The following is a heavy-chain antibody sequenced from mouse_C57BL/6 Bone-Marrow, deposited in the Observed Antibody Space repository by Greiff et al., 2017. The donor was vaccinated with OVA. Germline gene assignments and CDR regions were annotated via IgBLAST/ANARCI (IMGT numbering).Heavy chain of an antibody. J-gene: IGHJ1*03. V-gene: IGHV1-69*01. CDR3: ASPGGYFDV. CDR1: GYTFTSYW. CDR2: IDPSDSYT. Sequence: VQLQQPGAELVMPGASVKLSCKASGYTFTSYWMHWVKQRPGQGLEWIGEIDPSDSYTNYNQKFKGKSTLTVDKSSSTACLQLSSLTSEDSAVYYCASPGGYFDVWGTGTTVTVSS.